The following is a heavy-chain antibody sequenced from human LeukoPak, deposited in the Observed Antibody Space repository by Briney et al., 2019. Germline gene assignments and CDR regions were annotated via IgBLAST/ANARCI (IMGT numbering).Heavy chain of an antibody. V-gene: IGHV4-59*01. Sequence: SETLSLTCTVSGGSISSYYWSWIRQPPGKGLEWIGYIYYSGSTNYNPSLKSRVTISVDTSKNQFSLKLSSVTAADTAVYYCAREQRDYDAFDIWGQGAMVTVSS. CDR3: AREQRDYDAFDI. CDR1: GGSISSYY. CDR2: IYYSGST. J-gene: IGHJ3*02. D-gene: IGHD4-11*01.